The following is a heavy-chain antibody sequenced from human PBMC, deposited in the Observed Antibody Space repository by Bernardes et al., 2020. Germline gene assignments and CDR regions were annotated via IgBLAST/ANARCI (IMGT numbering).Heavy chain of an antibody. D-gene: IGHD6-13*01. V-gene: IGHV4-59*01. CDR3: ARTKQQLGHYYFDY. CDR1: GGSISSYY. Sequence: SETLSLTCTVSGGSISSYYWSWIRQPPGKGLEWIGYIYYSGSTNYNPSLKSRVTISVDTSKNQFSLKLSSVTAADTAVYYCARTKQQLGHYYFDYWGQGTLVTVSS. J-gene: IGHJ4*02. CDR2: IYYSGST.